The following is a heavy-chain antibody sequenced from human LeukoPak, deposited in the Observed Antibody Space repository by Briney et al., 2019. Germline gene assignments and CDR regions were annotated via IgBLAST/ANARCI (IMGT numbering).Heavy chain of an antibody. J-gene: IGHJ4*02. CDR3: ARDTFRDYVWGSYRSPFDY. CDR1: DGSFSGYY. Sequence: SETLSLTCAVYDGSFSGYYWSWIRQPPGKGLEWIGEINHSGSTNYNLSLKSRVTISVDTSKNQFSLKLSSVTAADTAVYYCARDTFRDYVWGSYRSPFDYWGQGTLVTVSS. CDR2: INHSGST. V-gene: IGHV4-34*01. D-gene: IGHD3-16*02.